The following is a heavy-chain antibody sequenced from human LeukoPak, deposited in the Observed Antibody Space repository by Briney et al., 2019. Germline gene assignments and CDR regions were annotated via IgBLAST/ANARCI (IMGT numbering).Heavy chain of an antibody. V-gene: IGHV4-4*07. CDR1: GGSISSVD. D-gene: IGHD4-17*01. J-gene: IGHJ6*03. Sequence: SETLSLTCTVSGGSISSVDWSWIRQPAGKGLEWIGRIYTSGSTNYNPSLKSRVTISVDKSKNQFSLKLSSVTAADTAVYYCAGTTVSSYYYYTDAWGKGTTVTVSS. CDR2: IYTSGST. CDR3: AGTTVSSYYYYTDA.